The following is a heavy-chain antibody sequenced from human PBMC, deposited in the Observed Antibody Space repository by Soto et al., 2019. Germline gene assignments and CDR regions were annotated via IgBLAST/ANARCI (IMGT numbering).Heavy chain of an antibody. V-gene: IGHV3-30*03. Sequence: QVQLVESGGGVVQPGRSLRLSCAASNFTFSNYGMHWVRQAPGKGLEWVALISNDGSNKYYTDSVKGRFTISRDNSRNTLSLQMNSVRADDTAVYYCARDGAETGTYYFDYWGQGTLMTVSS. D-gene: IGHD3-9*01. CDR1: NFTFSNYG. CDR2: ISNDGSNK. J-gene: IGHJ4*02. CDR3: ARDGAETGTYYFDY.